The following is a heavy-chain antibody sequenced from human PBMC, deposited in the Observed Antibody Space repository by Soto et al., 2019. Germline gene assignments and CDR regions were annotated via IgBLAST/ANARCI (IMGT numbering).Heavy chain of an antibody. Sequence: EVQLVESGGGLVQPGRSLRLSCVASGFTFDDYAMHWVRQAPGKGLEWVSGISWNSDSIGYADSVKGRFTISRDNAKKSLYLQMNGLRAEDTALYYCAKSPNYGDSISYFDYWGQGTLVTVSS. CDR2: ISWNSDSI. D-gene: IGHD4-17*01. CDR1: GFTFDDYA. CDR3: AKSPNYGDSISYFDY. J-gene: IGHJ4*02. V-gene: IGHV3-9*01.